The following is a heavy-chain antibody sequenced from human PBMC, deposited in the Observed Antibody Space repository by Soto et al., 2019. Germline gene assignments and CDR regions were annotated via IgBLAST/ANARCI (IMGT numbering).Heavy chain of an antibody. J-gene: IGHJ4*02. V-gene: IGHV1-69*13. Sequence: GASVKVSCKAPGGTFSSYRINWVRQAPGQGLEWMGGIVPIYRTADSAQEFQGRVTITADESARTAYMELRSLKSRDTAVYYCVRDSGAKLSSSWGQGTLVTVSS. D-gene: IGHD6-13*01. CDR3: VRDSGAKLSSS. CDR1: GGTFSSYR. CDR2: IVPIYRTA.